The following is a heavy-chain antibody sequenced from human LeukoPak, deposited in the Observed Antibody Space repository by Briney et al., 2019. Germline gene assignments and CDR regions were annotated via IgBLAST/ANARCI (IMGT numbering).Heavy chain of an antibody. D-gene: IGHD2-2*02. V-gene: IGHV1-2*02. J-gene: IGHJ3*02. CDR1: GYTFTGYY. CDR2: INPNSGGT. CDR3: ARERGLVPAAIRQDDAFDI. Sequence: ASVKVSCKASGYTFTGYYMHWVRQAPGQGLEWMGWINPNSGGTNYAQKFQGRVTMTRDTSISTAYMELSRLGSDDTAVYYCARERGLVPAAIRQDDAFDIWGQGTMVTVSS.